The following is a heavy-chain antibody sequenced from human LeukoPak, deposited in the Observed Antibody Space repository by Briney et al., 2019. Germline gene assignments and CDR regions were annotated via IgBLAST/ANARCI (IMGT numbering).Heavy chain of an antibody. CDR3: SRVGHLLFRTPDV. CDR2: INHSGST. Sequence: PSETLSLTCAVSGWSFSGYFWRWFRQPPGKGLEWSGEINHSGSTNYNPPLMSRRTISAVKSNNQYSSMLLSVLAAPAAASYFSRVGHLLFRTPDVWGKGTTVTVSS. V-gene: IGHV4-34*01. J-gene: IGHJ6*04. D-gene: IGHD1-26*01. CDR1: GWSFSGYF.